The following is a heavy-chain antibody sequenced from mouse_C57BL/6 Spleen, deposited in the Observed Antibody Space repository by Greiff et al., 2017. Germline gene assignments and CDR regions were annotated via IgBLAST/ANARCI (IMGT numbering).Heavy chain of an antibody. CDR3: ARGAYYDYDYAMDY. Sequence: EVKLMESGGGLVKPGGSLKLSCAASGFTFSSYAMSWVRQTPEKRLEWVATISDGGSYTYYPDNVKGRFTISRDKAKNNLYLQMSHLKSEDTAMYYCARGAYYDYDYAMDYWGQGTSVTVSS. CDR1: GFTFSSYA. J-gene: IGHJ4*01. CDR2: ISDGGSYT. V-gene: IGHV5-4*03. D-gene: IGHD2-4*01.